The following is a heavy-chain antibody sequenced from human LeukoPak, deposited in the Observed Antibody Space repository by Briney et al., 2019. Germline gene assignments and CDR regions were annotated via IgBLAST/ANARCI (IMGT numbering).Heavy chain of an antibody. V-gene: IGHV4-4*09. Sequence: SETLSLTCTVSGGSISSYYWSWIRQPPGKGLEWIGYIYTSGSTNYIPSLKSRVTISVDTSKNQFSLKLSSVTAADTAVYYCARRVSSWYVNWFDPWGQGTLVTVSS. CDR1: GGSISSYY. D-gene: IGHD6-13*01. CDR2: IYTSGST. J-gene: IGHJ5*02. CDR3: ARRVSSWYVNWFDP.